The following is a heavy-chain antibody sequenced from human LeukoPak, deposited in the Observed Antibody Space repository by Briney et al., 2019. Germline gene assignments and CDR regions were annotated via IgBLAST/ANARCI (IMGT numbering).Heavy chain of an antibody. J-gene: IGHJ6*02. CDR2: IYHSGST. D-gene: IGHD6-13*01. CDR1: DASISSSNW. Sequence: SGTLSLTCAVSDASISSSNWWSWVRQPPGKGLEWIGEIYHSGSTNYNPSLKSRVTISVDKSKNQFSLKLSSVTAADTAVYYCARVDWGSSLGSHYYGMDVWGQGTTVTVSS. V-gene: IGHV4-4*02. CDR3: ARVDWGSSLGSHYYGMDV.